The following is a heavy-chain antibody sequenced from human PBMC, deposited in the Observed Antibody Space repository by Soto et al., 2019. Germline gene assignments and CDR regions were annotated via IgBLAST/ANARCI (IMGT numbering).Heavy chain of an antibody. V-gene: IGHV3-9*01. D-gene: IGHD2-2*01. CDR1: GFTFDDYA. CDR3: AKIGSTSCLGPTTQPDAICNMDV. Sequence: GGSLRLSCAASGFTFDDYAMHWVRQAPGKGLEWVSGISWNSGSIGYADSVKGRFTISRDNAKNSLYLQMNSLRAEDTALYYCAKIGSTSCLGPTTQPDAICNMDVWGKGTTVTVSS. J-gene: IGHJ6*03. CDR2: ISWNSGSI.